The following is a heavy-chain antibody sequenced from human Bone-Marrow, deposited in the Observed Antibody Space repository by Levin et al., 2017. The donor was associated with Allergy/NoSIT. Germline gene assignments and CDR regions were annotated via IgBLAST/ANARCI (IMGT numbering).Heavy chain of an antibody. CDR2: IKQDGSGK. J-gene: IGHJ5*02. CDR1: GFTFSDYW. Sequence: GGSLRLSCAASGFTFSDYWMSWVRQAPGKGLEWVANIKQDGSGKYYEDSVRGRFTISRDNAKNSLYLQMNSLRAEDTAVYYCARDFPYYDFWSGYTNNWFDPWGLGTLVTVSS. V-gene: IGHV3-7*01. D-gene: IGHD3-3*01. CDR3: ARDFPYYDFWSGYTNNWFDP.